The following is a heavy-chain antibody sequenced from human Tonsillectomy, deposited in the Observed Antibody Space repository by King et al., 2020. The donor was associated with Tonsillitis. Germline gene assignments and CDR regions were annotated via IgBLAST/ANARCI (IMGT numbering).Heavy chain of an antibody. V-gene: IGHV3-9*01. J-gene: IGHJ4*02. D-gene: IGHD3-10*01. CDR2: ISWNSGTI. Sequence: VQLVESGGGLVQPGRSLRLSCAASGFTFDEYAMHWVRQAPGKGLEWVSGISWNSGTIGYADSVRGRFTISRDNAKNSLYLQMNSLRAEDTAFYYCAKATGNLRFGESLGYYFDYWGQGTLVTVSS. CDR3: AKATGNLRFGESLGYYFDY. CDR1: GFTFDEYA.